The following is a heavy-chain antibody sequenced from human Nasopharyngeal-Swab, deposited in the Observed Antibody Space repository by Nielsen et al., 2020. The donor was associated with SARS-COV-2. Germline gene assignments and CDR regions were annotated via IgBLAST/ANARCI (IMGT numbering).Heavy chain of an antibody. Sequence: ASVKVSCKASGYTFTSYGISWVRQAPGQGLEWMGWISAYNGNTNYAQKLQGRVTMTTDTSTSTAYMELSSLRSEDTAVYYCARENDYYDSSGYYYYWFDPWGQGTLVTVSS. V-gene: IGHV1-18*01. CDR3: ARENDYYDSSGYYYYWFDP. D-gene: IGHD3-22*01. J-gene: IGHJ5*02. CDR1: GYTFTSYG. CDR2: ISAYNGNT.